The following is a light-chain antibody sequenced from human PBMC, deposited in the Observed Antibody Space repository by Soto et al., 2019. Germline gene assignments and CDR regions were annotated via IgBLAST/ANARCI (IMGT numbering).Light chain of an antibody. V-gene: IGKV3-20*01. J-gene: IGKJ3*01. CDR3: QQYGT. CDR2: GAS. CDR1: QSISSTY. Sequence: EIVLTQSPGTLSLSPGERATLSYRASQSISSTYLAWYQQKPGQPPRLLIYGASSRAAGIPDRFSGSGYGTDFTLTISRLEPEDFAVYYCQQYGTFGPGTKVDIK.